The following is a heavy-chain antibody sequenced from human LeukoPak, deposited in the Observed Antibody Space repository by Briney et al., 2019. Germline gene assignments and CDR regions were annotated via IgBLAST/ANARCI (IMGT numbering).Heavy chain of an antibody. J-gene: IGHJ4*02. V-gene: IGHV4-34*01. D-gene: IGHD3-10*01. CDR3: ARSNMVRGVRALDY. CDR2: INHSGST. Sequence: SETLSLTCAVYGGSFSGYYWSWIRQPPGKGLEWIGEINHSGSTNYNPSLKSRVTISVDTSKNQFSLKLSSVTAADRAVYYCARSNMVRGVRALDYWGQGTLVTVSS. CDR1: GGSFSGYY.